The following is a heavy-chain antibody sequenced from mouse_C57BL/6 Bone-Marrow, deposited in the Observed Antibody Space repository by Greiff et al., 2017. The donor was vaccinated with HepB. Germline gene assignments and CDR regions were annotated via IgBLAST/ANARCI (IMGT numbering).Heavy chain of an antibody. CDR1: GYTFTSYW. V-gene: IGHV1-50*01. CDR2: IDPSDSYT. D-gene: IGHD2-1*01. CDR3: ARKLPPFAY. Sequence: QVQLQQPGAELVKPGASVKLSCKASGYTFTSYWMQWVKQRPGQGLEWIGEIDPSDSYTNYNQKFKGKATLTVDTSSSTAYMQLSSLTSEDSAVYYCARKLPPFAYWGQGTLVTVSA. J-gene: IGHJ3*01.